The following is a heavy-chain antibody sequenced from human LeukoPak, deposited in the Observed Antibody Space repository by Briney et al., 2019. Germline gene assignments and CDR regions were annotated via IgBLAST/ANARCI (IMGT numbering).Heavy chain of an antibody. V-gene: IGHV3-74*01. CDR3: VSSESYGY. CDR1: GFTFSSSW. J-gene: IGHJ4*02. Sequence: GGSLRLSCAASGFTFSSSWMHWVRQAPGKGLVWVSRINSDASSTSYADSVKGRFTISRDNAQNTLYLQMNSLRAEDTAVYYCVSSESYGYWGQGTLVAVSS. D-gene: IGHD1-26*01. CDR2: INSDASST.